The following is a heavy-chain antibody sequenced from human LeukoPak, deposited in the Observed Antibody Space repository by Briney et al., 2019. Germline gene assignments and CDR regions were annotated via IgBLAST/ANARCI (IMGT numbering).Heavy chain of an antibody. Sequence: PGGSLRLSCAASGFTFSDYYTSWIRQAPGKGLEWVSYISGTSTYTNYADSVKCRFTISRDNAKNSLYLQMNSLRAEDTAVYYCARDISYCGGDCAPYYFDYWGQGTLVTVSS. CDR3: ARDISYCGGDCAPYYFDY. V-gene: IGHV3-11*05. CDR2: ISGTSTYT. J-gene: IGHJ4*02. D-gene: IGHD2-21*02. CDR1: GFTFSDYY.